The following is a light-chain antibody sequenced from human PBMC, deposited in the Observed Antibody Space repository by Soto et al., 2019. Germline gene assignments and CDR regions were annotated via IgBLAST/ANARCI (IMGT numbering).Light chain of an antibody. Sequence: QLVLTQPASVSGSPGQSITISCTGTSSDVGGYNYVSWYQQHPAKAPKLMIYDVSNRPSGVSSRFSGSKSGNTASLTISGLQAEDEADYYCSSYTSSSTLVFGGGTKLTVL. J-gene: IGLJ2*01. CDR2: DVS. V-gene: IGLV2-14*03. CDR3: SSYTSSSTLV. CDR1: SSDVGGYNY.